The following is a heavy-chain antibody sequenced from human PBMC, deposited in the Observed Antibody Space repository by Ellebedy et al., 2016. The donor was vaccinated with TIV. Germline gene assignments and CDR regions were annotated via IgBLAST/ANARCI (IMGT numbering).Heavy chain of an antibody. CDR2: IYYSGRT. CDR3: ARLAYSSSSRDYYYGMDV. Sequence: GSLRLSXTVSGGSISSRSYYWGWIRQPPGKGLVWIGSIYYSGRTYYNPSLKSRVIISVDTSKNQFSLRLSSVTAADTAVYYCARLAYSSSSRDYYYGMDVWGQGTTVTVSS. D-gene: IGHD6-6*01. J-gene: IGHJ6*02. CDR1: GGSISSRSYY. V-gene: IGHV4-39*01.